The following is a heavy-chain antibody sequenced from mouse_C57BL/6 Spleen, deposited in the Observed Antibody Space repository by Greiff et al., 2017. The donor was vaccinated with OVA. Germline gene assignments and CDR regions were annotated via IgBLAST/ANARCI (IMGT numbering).Heavy chain of an antibody. J-gene: IGHJ2*01. CDR1: GYTFTSSW. Sequence: VQLQQPGAELVRPGSSVKLSCKASGYTFTSSWMHWVKQRPIQGLEWIGNIDPSDSETHYNPKFKDKATVTVDTSSSTAYMQLSSLTSTYSAVEDCARSGGSRYYFAYWGQGTTLTVSA. CDR2: IDPSDSET. CDR3: ARSGGSRYYFAY. D-gene: IGHD3-1*01. V-gene: IGHV1-52*01.